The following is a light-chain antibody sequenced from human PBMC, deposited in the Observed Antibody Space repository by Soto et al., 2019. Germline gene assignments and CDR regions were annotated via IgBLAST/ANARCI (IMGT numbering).Light chain of an antibody. CDR3: QQYGSSGT. J-gene: IGKJ1*01. CDR2: GAS. V-gene: IGKV3-20*01. Sequence: DIVLPQSPRTLSLSPGERATLSCRASQSVSNNYLAWYQQKPGQAPRLLIYGASNRAAGIPDRFSGSGSGTNFPLTISRLEAEDFAVYYCQQYGSSGTFGQGTKVDIK. CDR1: QSVSNNY.